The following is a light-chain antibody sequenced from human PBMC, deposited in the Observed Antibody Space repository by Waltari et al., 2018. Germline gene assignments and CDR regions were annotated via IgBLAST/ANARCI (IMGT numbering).Light chain of an antibody. Sequence: QSVLTQPPSVSGAPGQRVTISCTGSSSNIGAGYDVHWYQHLPGTAPKLLIYGTRNRPSGVPDRFSGSKSGTSASLAITGLQAEDEADYYCQSYDSSLSGSVVFGGGTKLTVL. V-gene: IGLV1-40*01. CDR1: SSNIGAGYD. CDR2: GTR. CDR3: QSYDSSLSGSVV. J-gene: IGLJ2*01.